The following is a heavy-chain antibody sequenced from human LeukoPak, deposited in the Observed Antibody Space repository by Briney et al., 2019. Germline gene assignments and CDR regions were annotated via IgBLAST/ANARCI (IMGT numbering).Heavy chain of an antibody. CDR1: GGSISSSSYY. CDR3: ARHVWFGAYNWFDP. J-gene: IGHJ5*02. V-gene: IGHV4-39*01. Sequence: SSETLSLTCTVSGGSISSSSYYWGWIRQPPGKGLEWIGSIYYSGSTYYNPSLKSRVTISVDTSKNQFSLKLSSVTAADTAVYYCARHVWFGAYNWFDPWGQGTLVTVSS. CDR2: IYYSGST. D-gene: IGHD3-10*01.